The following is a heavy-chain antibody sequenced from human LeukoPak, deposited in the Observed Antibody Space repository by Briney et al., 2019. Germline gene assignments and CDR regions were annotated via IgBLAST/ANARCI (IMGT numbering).Heavy chain of an antibody. V-gene: IGHV3-23*01. CDR1: GFTFNNHA. J-gene: IGHJ4*02. CDR2: INGNGAST. CDR3: AKDQGYSYYYLDY. D-gene: IGHD5-18*01. Sequence: GGSLRLSCAASGFTFNNHAMSWVRQAPGKGLEWVSGINGNGASTYYSDSVKGRFTISRDNSKNTMYLQMSSLRAEDTAIYYCAKDQGYSYYYLDYWGQGNLVTVSS.